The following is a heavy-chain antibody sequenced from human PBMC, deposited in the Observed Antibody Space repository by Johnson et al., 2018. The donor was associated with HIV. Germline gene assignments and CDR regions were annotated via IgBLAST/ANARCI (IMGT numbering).Heavy chain of an antibody. CDR2: IGTAGDT. J-gene: IGHJ3*02. D-gene: IGHD1-26*01. V-gene: IGHV3-13*01. CDR3: ARTLSGSYRGWAFDI. Sequence: VQLVESGGGLVQPGGSLRLSCAASGFTFSSYDMHWVRQATGKGLEWVSAIGTAGDTYYPGSVKGRFTISRENAKNSLYLQMNSLRAGDTAVYYCARTLSGSYRGWAFDIWGHGTTVTVSS. CDR1: GFTFSSYD.